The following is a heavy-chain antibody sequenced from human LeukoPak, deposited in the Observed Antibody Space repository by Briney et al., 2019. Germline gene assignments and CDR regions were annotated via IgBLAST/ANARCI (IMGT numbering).Heavy chain of an antibody. CDR2: IYYSGST. J-gene: IGHJ5*02. D-gene: IGHD3-3*01. CDR1: GGSISSSSYY. Sequence: PSETLSLTCTVSGGSISSSSYYWGWIRQPPGKGLEWIGSIYYSGSTYYNPSLKSRVTISVDTSKNQFSLKLSSVTAADTAVYYCARVNPRNYDFWSGIFGGWFDPWGQGTLVTVSS. V-gene: IGHV4-39*07. CDR3: ARVNPRNYDFWSGIFGGWFDP.